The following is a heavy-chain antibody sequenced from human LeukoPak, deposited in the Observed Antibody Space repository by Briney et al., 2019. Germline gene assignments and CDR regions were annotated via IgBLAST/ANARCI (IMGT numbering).Heavy chain of an antibody. Sequence: PGGSLRLSCAASGFTFSSYWMSWVRQAPGKGLEWVANIKEDGSEKYYVDSVKGRFTISRDNAKNSVYLQLNSLRPEDTAVYYRASGYYDILTGFEYWGQGTLVTVSS. D-gene: IGHD3-9*01. CDR2: IKEDGSEK. J-gene: IGHJ4*02. CDR3: ASGYYDILTGFEY. V-gene: IGHV3-7*01. CDR1: GFTFSSYW.